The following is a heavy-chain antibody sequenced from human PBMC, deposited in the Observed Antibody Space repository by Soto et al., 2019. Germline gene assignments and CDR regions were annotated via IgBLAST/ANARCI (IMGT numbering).Heavy chain of an antibody. J-gene: IGHJ5*02. CDR1: GDSVSSNSAA. D-gene: IGHD3-10*01. Sequence: SQTLSLTCAISGDSVSSNSAAWNWIRQSPSRGLEWLGRTYYRSKWYNDYAVSVKSRITINPDTSKNQFSLQLNSVTPEDTAVYYCARGLLWFGELGNWFDPWGQGTLVPVYS. CDR3: ARGLLWFGELGNWFDP. CDR2: TYYRSKWYN. V-gene: IGHV6-1*01.